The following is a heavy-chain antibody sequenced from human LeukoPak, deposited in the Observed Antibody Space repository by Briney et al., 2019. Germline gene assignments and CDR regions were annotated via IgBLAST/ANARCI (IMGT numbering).Heavy chain of an antibody. CDR2: IYASGGA. Sequence: PGGSLRLSCVASGFDVNDNFMIWVRQAPGQGLEWISIIYASGGAYHSESVKGRFSAFRDTSKNTIFLQMNNLGADDTAMYYCVRRPNYWAKEPLVT. CDR1: GFDVNDNF. CDR3: VRRPNY. J-gene: IGHJ4*02. V-gene: IGHV3-53*01.